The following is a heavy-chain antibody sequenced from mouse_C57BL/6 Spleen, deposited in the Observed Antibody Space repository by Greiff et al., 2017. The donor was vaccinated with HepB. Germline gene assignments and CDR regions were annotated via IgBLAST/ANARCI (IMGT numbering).Heavy chain of an antibody. CDR2: INPNNGGT. CDR1: GYTFTDYN. V-gene: IGHV1-22*01. D-gene: IGHD2-5*01. J-gene: IGHJ2*01. CDR3: ARTGYSNFYYFDY. Sequence: EVQLQQSGPELVKPGASVKMSCKASGYTFTDYNMHWVKQSHGKSLEWIGYINPNNGGTSYNQKFKGKATLTVNKSSSTAYMELRSLTSEDSAVYYCARTGYSNFYYFDYWGQGTTLTVSS.